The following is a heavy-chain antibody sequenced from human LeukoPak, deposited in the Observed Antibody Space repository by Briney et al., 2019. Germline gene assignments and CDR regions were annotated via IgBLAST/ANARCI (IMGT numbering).Heavy chain of an antibody. CDR3: ARDSDPSYYDSSGYYNNWFDP. CDR2: IYSGGST. CDR1: GLIVSYNY. V-gene: IGHV3-53*01. J-gene: IGHJ5*02. D-gene: IGHD3-22*01. Sequence: GGSLRLSCAASGLIVSYNYMSWVRQAPGKGLEWVSVIYSGGSTYYAESVKGRFTISRDNAKNSLYLQMNSLRAEDTAVYYCARDSDPSYYDSSGYYNNWFDPWGQGTLVTVSS.